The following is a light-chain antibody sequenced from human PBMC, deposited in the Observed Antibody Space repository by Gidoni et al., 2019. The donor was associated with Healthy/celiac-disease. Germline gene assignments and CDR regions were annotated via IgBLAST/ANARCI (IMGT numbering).Light chain of an antibody. CDR1: SSDVGSYNL. J-gene: IGLJ2*01. CDR2: EVS. CDR3: CSYAGSRRV. V-gene: IGLV2-23*02. Sequence: QSALSQPASVSGSPGQSITISCTGTSSDVGSYNLVSWYQQHLGKAPKLMIYEVSKRPSGVSNRFSGSKSGNTASLTISGLQAEDEADYYCCSYAGSRRVFGGGTKLTVL.